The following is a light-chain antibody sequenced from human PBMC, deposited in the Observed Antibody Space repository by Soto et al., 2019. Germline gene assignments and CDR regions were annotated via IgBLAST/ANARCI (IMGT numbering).Light chain of an antibody. J-gene: IGLJ1*01. CDR2: EVD. CDR3: WSYAGRNTYV. Sequence: QSALTQPSSASGSPGQSVSISCTGSVTNIGGYNYVSWYQQTPGKAPKLIIYEVDKRPSGVPDRFSGSKTGSTASLTVCGLQAEDEADYYCWSYAGRNTYVFGTGTKLTVL. V-gene: IGLV2-8*01. CDR1: VTNIGGYNY.